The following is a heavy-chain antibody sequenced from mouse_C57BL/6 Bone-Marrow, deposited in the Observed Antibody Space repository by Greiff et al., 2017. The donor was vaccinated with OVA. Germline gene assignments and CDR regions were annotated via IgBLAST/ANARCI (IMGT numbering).Heavy chain of an antibody. CDR3: ARDSQARYYFDY. CDR1: GFTFSSYA. Sequence: EVNLVESGGGLVKPGGSLKLSCAASGFTFSSYAMSWVRQTPEKRLEWVATISDGGSYTYYPDNVKGRFTISRDNAKNNLYMQMSHLKSEDTAMYYCARDSQARYYFDYWGQGTTLTVSS. J-gene: IGHJ2*01. D-gene: IGHD3-2*02. V-gene: IGHV5-4*01. CDR2: ISDGGSYT.